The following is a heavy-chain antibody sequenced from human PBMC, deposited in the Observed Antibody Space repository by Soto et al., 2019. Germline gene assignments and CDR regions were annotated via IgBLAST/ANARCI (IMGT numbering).Heavy chain of an antibody. D-gene: IGHD2-8*01. V-gene: IGHV2-5*02. CDR2: IYWDDDK. J-gene: IGHJ5*02. CDR3: AQRLAHYGVGRERGNGCDP. CDR1: GFSLSTTGVG. Sequence: QITLKESGPTLVRPTQTLTLTCTFSGFSLSTTGVGVGWIRQPPGKALEWLALIYWDDDKRYSQYLKSRLTITEATTKNEVILTMTNIDTGHRARYYGAQRLAHYGVGRERGNGCDPWGQGTLVTVSS.